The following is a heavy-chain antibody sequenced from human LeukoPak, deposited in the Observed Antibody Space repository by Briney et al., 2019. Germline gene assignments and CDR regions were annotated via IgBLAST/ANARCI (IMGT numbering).Heavy chain of an antibody. Sequence: GASVKVSCKASGYTFTRYYMHWVRQAPGQGLEWMGIINPSDGVIDYAQKFQDRVTMTRDTSTSTVYMELSSLRSEDTAVYYCARRGSGSYVLDYWGQRTLVTVSS. CDR1: GYTFTRYY. V-gene: IGHV1-46*01. J-gene: IGHJ4*02. CDR2: INPSDGVI. CDR3: ARRGSGSYVLDY. D-gene: IGHD3-10*01.